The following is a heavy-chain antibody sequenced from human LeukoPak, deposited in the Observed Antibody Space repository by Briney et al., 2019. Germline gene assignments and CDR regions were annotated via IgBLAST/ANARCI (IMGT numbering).Heavy chain of an antibody. D-gene: IGHD2-15*01. CDR2: SITTSGDT. V-gene: IGHV3-21*04. Sequence: PGGSLRLSCAASGFTFSSYSMNWVRQAPEKGLEWVSSITTSGDTYYADSVKGRFTISRDNNKNTVFLQLNSLRAADTALYYCVRGISAPDCWGQGALVTVSS. J-gene: IGHJ4*02. CDR1: GFTFSSYS. CDR3: VRGISAPDC.